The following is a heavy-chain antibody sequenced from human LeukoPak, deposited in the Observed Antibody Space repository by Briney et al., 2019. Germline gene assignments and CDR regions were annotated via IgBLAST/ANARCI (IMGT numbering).Heavy chain of an antibody. CDR3: ARTPRQLWLAPFDY. CDR2: IYYSGST. Sequence: SETLTLTCSVSGASISSSNYYWAWIRQPPGKGLEWIGSIYYSGSTYYNPSLKSRVTISVDTSKNQFSLKLSSVTAADTAVYYCARTPRQLWLAPFDYWGQGTLDTVSS. D-gene: IGHD5-18*01. J-gene: IGHJ4*02. V-gene: IGHV4-39*07. CDR1: GASISSSNYY.